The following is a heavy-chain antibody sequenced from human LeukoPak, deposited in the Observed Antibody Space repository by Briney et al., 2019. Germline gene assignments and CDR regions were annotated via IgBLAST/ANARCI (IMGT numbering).Heavy chain of an antibody. CDR2: IYYSGST. CDR3: AWGITIFLDY. D-gene: IGHD3-3*01. V-gene: IGHV4-39*01. CDR1: GGSISSSSYY. Sequence: SETLSLTCTVSGGSISSSSYYWGWIRQPPGKGLEWIGSIYYSGSTYYNPSLKSRVTISVDTSKNQFSLKLSSVTAADTAVHYCAWGITIFLDYWGQGTLVTVSS. J-gene: IGHJ4*02.